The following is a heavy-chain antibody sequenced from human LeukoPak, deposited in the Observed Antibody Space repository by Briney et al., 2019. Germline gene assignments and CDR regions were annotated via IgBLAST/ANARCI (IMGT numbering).Heavy chain of an antibody. CDR1: GGTFSSYA. Sequence: ASVKVSCKASGGTFSSYAISWVRQAPRQGLEWMGGIIPIFGTANYAQKFQGRVTIIADESTSTAYMELSSLRSEDTAVYYCARVGYCSSTSCPEYFDYWGQGTLVTVSS. CDR3: ARVGYCSSTSCPEYFDY. D-gene: IGHD2-2*01. V-gene: IGHV1-69*13. J-gene: IGHJ4*02. CDR2: IIPIFGTA.